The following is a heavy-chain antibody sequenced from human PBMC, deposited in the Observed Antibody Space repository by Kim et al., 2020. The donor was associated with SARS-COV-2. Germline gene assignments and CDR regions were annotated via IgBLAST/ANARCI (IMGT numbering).Heavy chain of an antibody. CDR2: LSGSGGST. V-gene: IGHV3-23*01. CDR3: AKDPPYSSSWYVAAEYFQH. J-gene: IGHJ1*01. CDR1: GFTFSSYA. Sequence: GGSLRLSCAASGFTFSSYAMSWVRQAPGKGLEWVSALSGSGGSTYYADSVKGRFTISRDNSKNTLYLQMNSLRAEDTAVYYCAKDPPYSSSWYVAAEYFQHWGQGTLVTVAS. D-gene: IGHD6-13*01.